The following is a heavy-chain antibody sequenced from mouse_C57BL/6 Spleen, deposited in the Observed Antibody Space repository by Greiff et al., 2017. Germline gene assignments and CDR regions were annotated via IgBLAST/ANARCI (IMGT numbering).Heavy chain of an antibody. D-gene: IGHD1-1*01. Sequence: QVQLQQPGAELVRPGASVKLSCKASGYTFTSYWMNWVKQRPGQGLEWIGMIHPNSGSTNYNEKFKSKATLTVDKSSSTAYMQLSSLTSEDSAVYYCARAPDYGSSYGYFDVWGTGTTVTVSS. J-gene: IGHJ1*03. CDR1: GYTFTSYW. CDR2: IHPNSGST. CDR3: ARAPDYGSSYGYFDV. V-gene: IGHV1-64*01.